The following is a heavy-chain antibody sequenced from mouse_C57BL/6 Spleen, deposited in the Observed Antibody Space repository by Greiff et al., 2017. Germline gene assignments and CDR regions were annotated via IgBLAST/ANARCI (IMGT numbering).Heavy chain of an antibody. CDR3: AGDYDDYAMDY. D-gene: IGHD2-4*01. CDR2: LNPSSGYT. CDR1: GYTFTSYT. J-gene: IGHJ4*01. V-gene: IGHV1-4*01. Sequence: QVQLQQSGAELARPGASVKMSCKASGYTFTSYTMHWVKQRPGQGLEWIGYLNPSSGYTKYNHKFKDKATLTADKSSSTAYMQLRSLTSDDSAVDYCAGDYDDYAMDYWGQGTSVTVSS.